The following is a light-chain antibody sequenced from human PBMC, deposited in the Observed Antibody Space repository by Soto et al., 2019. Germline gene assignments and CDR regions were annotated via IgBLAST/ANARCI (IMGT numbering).Light chain of an antibody. J-gene: IGKJ5*01. CDR1: QSVYNN. CDR2: DAS. Sequence: EIVMTQSPATLSVSPGERATLSCRASQSVYNNLAWYQQKPGQAPRLLIYDASNRATGIPARFSGSGSGTDFTLTISSLEPEDFAVYYCQQRSNWPGITFGQGTRLEI. CDR3: QQRSNWPGIT. V-gene: IGKV3-11*01.